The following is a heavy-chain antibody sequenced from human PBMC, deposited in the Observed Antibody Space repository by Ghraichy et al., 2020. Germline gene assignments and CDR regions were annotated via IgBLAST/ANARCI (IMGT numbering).Heavy chain of an antibody. Sequence: GGSLRLSCAASGFTFVGYAMSWVREAPGKGLEWVSSASGISDNTYYADSVRGRFTTSRDNSKNMVFLQMDRLRVDDTGIYYCAKDQCGNFCTLDSWGQGILVTVSP. V-gene: IGHV3-23*01. CDR1: GFTFVGYA. D-gene: IGHD2-8*01. CDR3: AKDQCGNFCTLDS. J-gene: IGHJ4*02. CDR2: ASGISDNT.